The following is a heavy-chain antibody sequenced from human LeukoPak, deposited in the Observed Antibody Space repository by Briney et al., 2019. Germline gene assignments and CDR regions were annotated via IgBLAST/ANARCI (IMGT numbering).Heavy chain of an antibody. D-gene: IGHD6-19*01. CDR3: ARGGIAVPAYVDY. CDR1: GFTFSSYA. V-gene: IGHV3-23*01. CDR2: ISGSGGST. J-gene: IGHJ4*02. Sequence: GGSLRLSCAASGFTFSSYAMSWVRQAPGKGLEWVSAISGSGGSTYYADSVKGRFTISRDNAKNSLYLQMNSLRAEDTAMYYCARGGIAVPAYVDYWGQGTLVTVSS.